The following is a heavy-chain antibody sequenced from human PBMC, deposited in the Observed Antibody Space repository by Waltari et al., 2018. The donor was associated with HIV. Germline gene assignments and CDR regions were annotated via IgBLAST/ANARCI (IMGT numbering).Heavy chain of an antibody. CDR2: IDPSDSYT. CDR3: ARPPTYCSGGSCYQGGMDV. Sequence: EVQLVQSGAEVKKPGESLRISCKGSGYSFTSYWISWVRQMPGKGLEWMGRIDPSDSYTNYSPSFQGHVTISADKSISTAYLQWSSLKASDTAMYYCARPPTYCSGGSCYQGGMDVWGQGTTVTVSS. V-gene: IGHV5-10-1*01. CDR1: GYSFTSYW. J-gene: IGHJ6*02. D-gene: IGHD2-15*01.